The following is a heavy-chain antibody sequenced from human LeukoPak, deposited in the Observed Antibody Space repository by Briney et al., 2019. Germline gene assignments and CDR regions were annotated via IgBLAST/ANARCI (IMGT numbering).Heavy chain of an antibody. J-gene: IGHJ3*02. Sequence: SETLSLTCSVSGDSISSASSYCGWVRQTRGKGLEWIGSMFYSGGTNYNPSLRSLVIMSVDTSKNQFSLKLRSVTAADTAVDYCSRRPPWLPITGIPFDMWGQGTLVIVSS. D-gene: IGHD3-9*01. CDR2: MFYSGGT. CDR3: SRRPPWLPITGIPFDM. CDR1: GDSISSASSY. V-gene: IGHV4-39*01.